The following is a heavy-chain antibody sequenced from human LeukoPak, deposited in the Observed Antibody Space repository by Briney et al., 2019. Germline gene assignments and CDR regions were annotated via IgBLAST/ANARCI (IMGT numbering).Heavy chain of an antibody. V-gene: IGHV3-33*08. CDR3: TRGQTTYYDY. CDR2: IWSDGSHK. Sequence: PGGSLRLSCAASGFIFTTYGFHWVRQAPGKGLEWVAVIWSDGSHKFYTDSVKGRFTISRDNSENTLYLQMGSLRVEDTAVYYCTRGQTTYYDYWGQGTLVTVSS. D-gene: IGHD1-7*01. CDR1: GFIFTTYG. J-gene: IGHJ4*02.